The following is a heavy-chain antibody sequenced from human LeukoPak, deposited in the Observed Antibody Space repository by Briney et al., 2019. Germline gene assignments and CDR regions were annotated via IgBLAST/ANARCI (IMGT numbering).Heavy chain of an antibody. CDR2: ISSSSSTI. V-gene: IGHV3-48*04. Sequence: GGSLRLSCAASGFTFSSYSMNWVRQAPGKGLEWVSYISSSSSTIYYADSVKGRFTISRDNAKNSLYLRMNSLRAEDTAVYYCAREDRSWYPSMGYWGQGTLVTVSS. CDR3: AREDRSWYPSMGY. D-gene: IGHD6-13*01. CDR1: GFTFSSYS. J-gene: IGHJ4*02.